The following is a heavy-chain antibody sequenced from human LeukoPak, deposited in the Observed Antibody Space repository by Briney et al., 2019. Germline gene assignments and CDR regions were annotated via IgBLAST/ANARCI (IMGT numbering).Heavy chain of an antibody. J-gene: IGHJ4*02. D-gene: IGHD5-12*01. V-gene: IGHV5-10-1*01. CDR1: GYSFTSYW. CDR2: IDPSDSYT. CDR3: ARHSSIGYSGYEDYFDY. Sequence: RGESLQISCKGSGYSFTSYWISWVRQMPGKGLEWMGRIDPSDSYTNYSPSFQGHVTISADKSISTAYLQWSSLKASDTAMYYCARHSSIGYSGYEDYFDYWGQETLVTVSS.